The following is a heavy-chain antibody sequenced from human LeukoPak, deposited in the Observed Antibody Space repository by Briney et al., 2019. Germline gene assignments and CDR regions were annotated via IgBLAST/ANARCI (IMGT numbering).Heavy chain of an antibody. V-gene: IGHV4-59*01. J-gene: IGHJ4*02. CDR2: IYYSGST. D-gene: IGHD2-15*01. CDR1: GGSISSYY. CDR3: ARGGGGALYCSGGSCYSELDY. Sequence: SETLSLTCTVSGGSISSYYWSWIRQPPGKGLGWIGYIYYSGSTNYNPSLKSRVTISVDTSKNQFSLKLSSVTAADTAVYYCARGGGGALYCSGGSCYSELDYWGQGTLVTVSS.